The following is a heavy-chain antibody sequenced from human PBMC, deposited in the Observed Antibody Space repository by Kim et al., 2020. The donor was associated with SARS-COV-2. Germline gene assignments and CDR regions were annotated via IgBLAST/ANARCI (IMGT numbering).Heavy chain of an antibody. J-gene: IGHJ4*02. CDR2: YH. CDR3: ARWPVTKPIDY. Sequence: YHGDEVSEKSRITINPDTSKNQFSLQLNSVTPEDTAVYYCARWPVTKPIDYWGQGTLVTGSS. V-gene: IGHV6-1*01. D-gene: IGHD3-3*01.